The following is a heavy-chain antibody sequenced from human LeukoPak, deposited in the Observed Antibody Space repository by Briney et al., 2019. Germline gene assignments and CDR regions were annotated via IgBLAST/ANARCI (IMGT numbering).Heavy chain of an antibody. Sequence: PSETLSLTCTVSGDSISTYYWSWIRQPPGKGLEWSGYIRYSGSANYNPSLRNRVTISIDTSKNQFSLKLSSVTAADTAVYHCARLVYDSRGYYFDYWGQGTLVTVSS. D-gene: IGHD3-22*01. V-gene: IGHV4-59*08. CDR2: IRYSGSA. CDR3: ARLVYDSRGYYFDY. CDR1: GDSISTYY. J-gene: IGHJ4*02.